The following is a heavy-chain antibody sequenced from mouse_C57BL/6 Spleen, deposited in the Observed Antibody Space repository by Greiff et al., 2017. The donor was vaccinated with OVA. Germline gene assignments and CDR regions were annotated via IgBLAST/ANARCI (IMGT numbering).Heavy chain of an antibody. Sequence: VQLQQPGAELVMPGASVKLSCKASGYTFTSYWMPWVKQRPGQGLEWIGEIDPSDSYTNYNQKFKGKSTLTVDKSSSTAYMQLSSLTSEDSAVYYCAVLLPHFDYWGQGTTLTVSS. CDR2: IDPSDSYT. D-gene: IGHD6-1*01. J-gene: IGHJ2*01. CDR3: AVLLPHFDY. V-gene: IGHV1-69*01. CDR1: GYTFTSYW.